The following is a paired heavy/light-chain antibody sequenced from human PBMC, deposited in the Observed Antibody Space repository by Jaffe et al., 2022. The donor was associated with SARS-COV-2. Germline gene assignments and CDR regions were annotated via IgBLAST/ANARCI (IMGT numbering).Heavy chain of an antibody. Sequence: QVQLVQSGAEVKKPGSSVKVSCKASGGTFSSYAISWVRQAPGQGLEWMGGIIPIFGTANYAQKFQGRVTITADESTSTAYMELSSLRSEDTAVYYCARAPLGPGYSSGWSNAFDIWGQGTMVTVSS. J-gene: IGHJ3*02. D-gene: IGHD6-19*01. CDR3: ARAPLGPGYSSGWSNAFDI. CDR2: IIPIFGTA. V-gene: IGHV1-69*01. CDR1: GGTFSSYA.
Light chain of an antibody. V-gene: IGLV2-14*01. J-gene: IGLJ3*02. CDR3: SSYTSSSTLWV. CDR2: EVS. Sequence: QSALTQPASVSGSPGQSITISCTGTSSDVGGYNYVSWYQQHPGKAPKLMIYEVSNRPSGVPDRFSGSKSGNTASLTISGLQAEDEADYYCSSYTSSSTLWVFGGGTKLTVL. CDR1: SSDVGGYNY.